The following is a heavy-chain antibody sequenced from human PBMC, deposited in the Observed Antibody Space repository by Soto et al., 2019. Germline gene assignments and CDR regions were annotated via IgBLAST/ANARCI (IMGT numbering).Heavy chain of an antibody. CDR3: ASFGVVVAATVDY. D-gene: IGHD2-15*01. Sequence: SETLSLTCTVSGGSISSYYWSWIRQPPGKGLEWIGYIYYSGSTNYNPSLKSRVTISVDTSKNQFSLKLSSVTAADTAVYYCASFGVVVAATVDYWGQGTLVTVSS. J-gene: IGHJ4*02. CDR2: IYYSGST. CDR1: GGSISSYY. V-gene: IGHV4-59*01.